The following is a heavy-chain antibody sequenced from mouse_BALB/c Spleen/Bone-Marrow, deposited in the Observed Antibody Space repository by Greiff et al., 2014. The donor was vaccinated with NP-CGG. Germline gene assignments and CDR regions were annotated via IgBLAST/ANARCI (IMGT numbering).Heavy chain of an antibody. CDR3: AREKERVFDY. V-gene: IGHV1-55*01. CDR1: GYTFTSSC. CDR2: IYPGNDST. J-gene: IGHJ2*01. Sequence: VQLQQSGAELVKPGTSVKMSCTASGYTFTSSCMHWVKQRPGQGLEWIGDIYPGNDSTNYNEKFKSKTTLTVDTSSSTAYMQLSRLTAEDSAVYYCAREKERVFDYWGQGTTLTVPS.